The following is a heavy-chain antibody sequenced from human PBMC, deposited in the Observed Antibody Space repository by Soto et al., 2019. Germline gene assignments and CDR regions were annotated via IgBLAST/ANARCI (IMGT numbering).Heavy chain of an antibody. Sequence: GGSLRLSCSASGFTFSSYAMHGVRQAPGKGLEYVSAISSNGGSTYYADSVKGRFTISRDNSKNTLYLQMSSLRAGDTAVYYGVKDEYSSSWPGPHFDYWGQGTLVTVSS. V-gene: IGHV3-64D*08. CDR1: GFTFSSYA. D-gene: IGHD6-13*01. J-gene: IGHJ4*02. CDR3: VKDEYSSSWPGPHFDY. CDR2: ISSNGGST.